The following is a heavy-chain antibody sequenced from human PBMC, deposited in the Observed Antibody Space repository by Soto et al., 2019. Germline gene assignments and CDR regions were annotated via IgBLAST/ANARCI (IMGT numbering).Heavy chain of an antibody. J-gene: IGHJ6*02. CDR3: ARENNGDYDSNQYYYYGMDV. CDR1: GGTFSSYA. CDR2: IIPIFGTA. V-gene: IGHV1-69*13. D-gene: IGHD4-17*01. Sequence: SVKVSCKASGGTFSSYAISWVRQAPGQGLEWMGGIIPIFGTANYAQKFQGRVTITADESTSTAYMELSSLRSEDTAVYYCARENNGDYDSNQYYYYGMDVWGQGTTVTVSS.